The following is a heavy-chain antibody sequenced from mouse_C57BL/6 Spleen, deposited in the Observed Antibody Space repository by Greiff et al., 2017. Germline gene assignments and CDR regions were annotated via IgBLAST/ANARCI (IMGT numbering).Heavy chain of an antibody. CDR3: TRAATIVSYFDY. D-gene: IGHD2-5*01. V-gene: IGHV14-4*01. CDR1: GFNIKDDY. CDR2: IDPENGDT. J-gene: IGHJ2*01. Sequence: EVQLQQSGAELVRPGASVKLSCTASGFNIKDDYMHWVKQRPEQGLEWIGWIDPENGDTEYASKFQGKATITADTSSNTAYLQLSSLTSEDTAVYYCTRAATIVSYFDYGGQGTTLTVSS.